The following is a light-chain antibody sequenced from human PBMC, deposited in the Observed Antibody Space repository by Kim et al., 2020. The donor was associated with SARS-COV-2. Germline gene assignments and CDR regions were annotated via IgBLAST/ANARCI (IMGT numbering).Light chain of an antibody. CDR2: GAS. CDR1: QRIGGN. J-gene: IGKJ1*01. Sequence: EIVMTQSPATLSVSPGERATLSCRASQRIGGNLAWYQHRLGQAPSVLIYGASTRATGVPARFSGSGSETEFTLTISSLQSEDFAVYYCQQYNNGWTFGQGTKVDIK. V-gene: IGKV3-15*01. CDR3: QQYNNGWT.